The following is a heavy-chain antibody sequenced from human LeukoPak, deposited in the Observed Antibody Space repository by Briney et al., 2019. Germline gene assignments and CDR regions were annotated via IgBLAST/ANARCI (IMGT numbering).Heavy chain of an antibody. V-gene: IGHV3-21*01. D-gene: IGHD6-13*01. CDR2: ISTNSRYI. J-gene: IGHJ6*02. CDR3: ARVSAAGNVYYYYAMDV. Sequence: GGSLRLSCAASGFTFSSYSMNWVRQAPGKGLEWVSSISTNSRYIYYADLVKGRFTISRDNAENSLYLQMNILRAEDTAVYYCARVSAAGNVYYYYAMDVWGQGTTVTVSS. CDR1: GFTFSSYS.